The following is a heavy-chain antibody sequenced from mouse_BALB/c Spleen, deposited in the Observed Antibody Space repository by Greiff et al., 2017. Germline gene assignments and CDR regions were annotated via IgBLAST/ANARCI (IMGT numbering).Heavy chain of an antibody. V-gene: IGHV14-3*02. D-gene: IGHD2-1*01. CDR2: IDPANGNT. Sequence: VHVKQSGAELVKPGASVKLSCTASGFNIKDTYMHWVKQRPEQGLEWIGRIDPANGNTKYDPKFQGKATITADTSSNTAYLQLSSLTSEDTAVYYCASYGNYAYWGQGTLVTVSA. CDR3: ASYGNYAY. CDR1: GFNIKDTY. J-gene: IGHJ3*01.